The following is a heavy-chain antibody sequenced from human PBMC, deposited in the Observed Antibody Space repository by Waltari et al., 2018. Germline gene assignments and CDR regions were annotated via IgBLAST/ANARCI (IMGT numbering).Heavy chain of an antibody. D-gene: IGHD6-13*01. CDR3: NVELAEAGN. Sequence: EVHLVESGGGVVKPGGSLRVSCAASGFAFSSFSLNWIRQTPGKGLEWVSSISKSGRVTEYADSVKGRFTFSRDNANNSVYLQMNSLRVEDTAVYYCNVELAEAGNWGQGTLVTVSP. J-gene: IGHJ4*02. V-gene: IGHV3-21*06. CDR2: ISKSGRVT. CDR1: GFAFSSFS.